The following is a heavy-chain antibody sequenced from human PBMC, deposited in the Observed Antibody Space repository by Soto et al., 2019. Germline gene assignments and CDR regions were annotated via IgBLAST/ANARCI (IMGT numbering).Heavy chain of an antibody. CDR3: AHRRVAIPTFDF. J-gene: IGHJ4*02. CDR2: IYWDDDK. D-gene: IGHD2-15*01. Sequence: QISLKESGPTLVKPTQTLTLTCTFSGFSLSTSGVGVGWIRQPPGKALEWLALIYWDDDKRYSPSLKSRLTITQDTSQTQVVLTMTDMDPVDTATYYCAHRRVAIPTFDFWGQGTLVTVSS. V-gene: IGHV2-5*02. CDR1: GFSLSTSGVG.